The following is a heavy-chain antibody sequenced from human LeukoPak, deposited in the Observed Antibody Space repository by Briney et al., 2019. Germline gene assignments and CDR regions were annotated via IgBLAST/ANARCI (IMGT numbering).Heavy chain of an antibody. D-gene: IGHD3-10*01. CDR2: IYYSGST. Sequence: TSETLSLTCTVSGGSISSSSYYWGWIRQPPGKGLEWIGSIYYSGSTKYNPSLKSRVTISVDTSKNQFSLKLTSVTAADTAVYYCARYGSGSYSDDHFQHWGQGTLVTVSS. CDR3: ARYGSGSYSDDHFQH. V-gene: IGHV4-39*07. J-gene: IGHJ1*01. CDR1: GGSISSSSYY.